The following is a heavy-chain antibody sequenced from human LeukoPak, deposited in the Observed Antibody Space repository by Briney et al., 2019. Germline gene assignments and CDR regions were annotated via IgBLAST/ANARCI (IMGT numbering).Heavy chain of an antibody. J-gene: IGHJ6*02. CDR3: ARDLIPYGMDV. Sequence: GGSLRLSCAASGFTVSSNYVSWVRQAPGKGLEWVSVIYSGGSTYYADSVKGRFTISRDNSKNTLYLQMNSLRAEDTAVYYCARDLIPYGMDVWGQGTTVTVSS. V-gene: IGHV3-66*01. CDR1: GFTVSSNY. CDR2: IYSGGST.